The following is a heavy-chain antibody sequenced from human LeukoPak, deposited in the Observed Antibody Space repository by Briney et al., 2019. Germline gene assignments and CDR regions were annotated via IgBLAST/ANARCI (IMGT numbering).Heavy chain of an antibody. CDR1: GYTFTIYG. CDR2: ISAYNGNT. V-gene: IGHV1-18*01. D-gene: IGHD2-21*02. J-gene: IGHJ4*02. CDR3: ARDWPPLAHCGGDCYSFYDY. Sequence: ASVKVSCTASGYTFTIYGISWVRQAPGQGLEWMGWISAYNGNTNYAQKLQGSVTMTTDTSTSTAYMELRSLRSDDTAVYYCARDWPPLAHCGGDCYSFYDYWGQGTLVTVSS.